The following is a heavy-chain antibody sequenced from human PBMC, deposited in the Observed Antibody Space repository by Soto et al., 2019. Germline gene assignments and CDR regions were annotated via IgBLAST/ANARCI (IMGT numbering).Heavy chain of an antibody. J-gene: IGHJ4*02. V-gene: IGHV3-23*01. D-gene: IGHD3-9*01. CDR1: GFTFRSYA. Sequence: WGSLRLSCAASGFTFRSYAMNWVRQAPGKGPEWVSGISGSVDRAYHANSVKGRFTISRDNSKNTLYLQVNSLRAEDTAVYYCTKGYVARHSPSECWGQGTKVTVSS. CDR2: ISGSVDRA. CDR3: TKGYVARHSPSEC.